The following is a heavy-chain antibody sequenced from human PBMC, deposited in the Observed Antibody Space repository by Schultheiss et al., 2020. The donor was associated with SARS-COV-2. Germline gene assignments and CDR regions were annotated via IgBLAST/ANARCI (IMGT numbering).Heavy chain of an antibody. CDR1: GFTFSDYY. V-gene: IGHV3-11*04. D-gene: IGHD2-2*01. Sequence: LSLTCAASGFTFSDYYMSWIRQAPGKGLEWVSYISSSGSTIYYADSVKGRFTISRDNAKNSLYLQMNSLRAEDTAVYYCAKELPAARTRHFDYWGQGTLVTVSS. CDR3: AKELPAARTRHFDY. J-gene: IGHJ4*02. CDR2: ISSSGSTI.